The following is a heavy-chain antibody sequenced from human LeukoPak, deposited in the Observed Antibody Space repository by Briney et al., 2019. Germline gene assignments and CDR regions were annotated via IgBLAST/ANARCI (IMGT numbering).Heavy chain of an antibody. J-gene: IGHJ3*02. D-gene: IGHD1-26*01. V-gene: IGHV3-20*01. CDR2: INWNGGST. Sequence: GGSLRLSCAASGFTFDDYGMSWVRQAPGKGLEWVSGINWNGGSTGYADSVKGRFTISRDNAKNSLYLQKNSLRAEDTALYHCARTLLHTAKWELLSDAFDIWGQGTMVTVSS. CDR1: GFTFDDYG. CDR3: ARTLLHTAKWELLSDAFDI.